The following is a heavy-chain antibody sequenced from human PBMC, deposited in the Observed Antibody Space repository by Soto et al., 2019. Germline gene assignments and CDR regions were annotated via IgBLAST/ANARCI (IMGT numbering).Heavy chain of an antibody. CDR1: GFTFSDHY. CDR3: ARAPSSSWSGTYFDY. Sequence: EVQLVESGGGLVQPGGSLRLSCATSGFTFSDHYMDWVRQAPGKGLEWVGRIRNKANSYTTEYAASVKGRFTISRDDSQNSLYLQMNSLKIEDTAVYYCARAPSSSWSGTYFDYWGQGTLVTASS. D-gene: IGHD6-13*01. CDR2: IRNKANSYTT. V-gene: IGHV3-72*01. J-gene: IGHJ4*02.